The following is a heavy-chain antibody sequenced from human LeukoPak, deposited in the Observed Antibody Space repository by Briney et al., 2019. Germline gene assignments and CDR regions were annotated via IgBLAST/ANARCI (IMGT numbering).Heavy chain of an antibody. CDR3: ARDMKHSSGRPDY. CDR1: GYSFSTYG. J-gene: IGHJ4*02. Sequence: ASVKVSCKASGYSFSTYGLSWVRQAPGQGLEWMGWHSPYKDKTNYAQKFNDRVTMTTVTSTNTAYMELGSLTAADTAMYYCARDMKHSSGRPDYWGQGTLVTVSS. V-gene: IGHV1-18*01. D-gene: IGHD6-19*01. CDR2: HSPYKDKT.